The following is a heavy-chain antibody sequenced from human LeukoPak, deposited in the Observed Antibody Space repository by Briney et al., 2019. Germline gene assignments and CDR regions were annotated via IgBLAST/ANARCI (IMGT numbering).Heavy chain of an antibody. Sequence: GSSVNVSCKVSGGTFSSYAISWVRQAPGQGLEWMGGIIPIFGTANYAQKFQGRVTITADESTSTAYMELSSLRSEDTAVYYCAGGYSYGSSLITMVRGVIYYGMDVWGQGTTVTVSS. CDR3: AGGYSYGSSLITMVRGVIYYGMDV. D-gene: IGHD3-10*01. J-gene: IGHJ6*02. V-gene: IGHV1-69*01. CDR1: GGTFSSYA. CDR2: IIPIFGTA.